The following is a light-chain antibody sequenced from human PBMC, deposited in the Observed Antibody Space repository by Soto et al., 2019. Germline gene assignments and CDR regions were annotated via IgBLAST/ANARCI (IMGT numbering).Light chain of an antibody. CDR3: QQYNNWPIT. CDR2: DAS. CDR1: QSVSSY. J-gene: IGKJ5*01. V-gene: IGKV3-11*01. Sequence: EIVLQQSPATLSLSPGNRATLSCRASQSVSSYLAWYQQKPGQPPRFLIYDASKRATGIPARFSGSGSGTEFTLTISSLQSEDFAVYYCQQYNNWPITFGQGTRLEIK.